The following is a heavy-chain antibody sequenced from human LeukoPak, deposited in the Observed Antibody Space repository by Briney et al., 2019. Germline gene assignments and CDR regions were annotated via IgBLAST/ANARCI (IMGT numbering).Heavy chain of an antibody. CDR3: AKDHSYYYYYMDV. V-gene: IGHV3-48*04. J-gene: IGHJ6*03. CDR2: ISSTSSTI. CDR1: GFTFSSYS. Sequence: PGGSLRLSCAASGFTFSSYSMNWVRQAPGKGLEWVSYISSTSSTIYYADSVKGRFTISRDNAKNSLYLQMNSLRAEDTALYYCAKDHSYYYYYMDVWGKGTTVTVSS.